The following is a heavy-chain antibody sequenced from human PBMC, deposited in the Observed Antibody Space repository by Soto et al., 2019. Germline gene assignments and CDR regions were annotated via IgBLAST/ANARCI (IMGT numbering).Heavy chain of an antibody. CDR2: IIPILGIA. Sequence: QVQLVQSGAEVKKPGSSVKVSCKASGGTFSSYTISWVRQAPGQGLEWMGRIIPILGIANYAQKFQGRVTITAEKSTSTAYMELSSLRSEDTAVYYCAISTKKTDAFDIWGQGTIVTVSS. CDR3: AISTKKTDAFDI. CDR1: GGTFSSYT. J-gene: IGHJ3*02. V-gene: IGHV1-69*02.